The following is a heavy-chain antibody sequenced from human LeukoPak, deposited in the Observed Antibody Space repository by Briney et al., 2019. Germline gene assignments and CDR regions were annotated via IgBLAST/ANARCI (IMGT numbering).Heavy chain of an antibody. V-gene: IGHV4-4*07. Sequence: SETLSLTCTVSGGSISSYYWSWIRQPAGKGLEWIGRIYTSGSTNYNPSLKSRVTMSVDTSKIQFSLKLSSVTAADTAVYYCARGSYCSSTSCYVWGGYYYYYYGMDVWGQGTTVTVSS. CDR1: GGSISSYY. J-gene: IGHJ6*02. CDR2: IYTSGST. CDR3: ARGSYCSSTSCYVWGGYYYYYYGMDV. D-gene: IGHD2-2*01.